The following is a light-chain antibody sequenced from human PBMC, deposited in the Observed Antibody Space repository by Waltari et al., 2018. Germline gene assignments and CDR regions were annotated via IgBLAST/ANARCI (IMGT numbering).Light chain of an antibody. CDR3: MSYTSSSSWI. J-gene: IGLJ2*01. CDR2: DFS. Sequence: QSALTQPASVSGSPGQSITLPCPGTSSDVGAYNYVSGYQQPPGKAPKLMISDFSDRPSGVSNRFSGSKSGNTASLTISGLQAEDEADYFCMSYTSSSSWIFGGGTKLTVL. V-gene: IGLV2-14*03. CDR1: SSDVGAYNY.